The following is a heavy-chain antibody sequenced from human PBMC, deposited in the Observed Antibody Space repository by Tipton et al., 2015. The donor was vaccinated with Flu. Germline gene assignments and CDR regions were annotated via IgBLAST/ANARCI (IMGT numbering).Heavy chain of an antibody. CDR3: ARGKFSGTFQGWFDP. CDR1: GYNFTTYP. D-gene: IGHD1-26*01. CDR2: INTYDAYT. V-gene: IGHV1-18*01. J-gene: IGHJ5*02. Sequence: QMQLVQSGVEVKKPGASVKVSCKASGYNFTTYPISWVRQAPGQGLEWMGRINTYDAYTSYAHKIQDRVTLTTDTSTSTVYMELRSLRPDDTAVYYCARGKFSGTFQGWFDPWGQGTLVTVSS.